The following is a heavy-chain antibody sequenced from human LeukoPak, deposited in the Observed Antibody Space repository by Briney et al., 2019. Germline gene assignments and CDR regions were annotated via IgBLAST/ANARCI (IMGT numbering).Heavy chain of an antibody. J-gene: IGHJ5*02. CDR2: INIKGST. V-gene: IGHV4-4*07. Sequence: PSETLSLTCSGSGVSIGTYYWSWLGQRAGKGREWVGRINIKGSTYYDPSLQRRATLSVDTSKNQFSLTLTSVSAADTAVYYCARGAFGSGNTNWFDPWGQGTLVTVSS. CDR1: GVSIGTYY. D-gene: IGHD3-10*01. CDR3: ARGAFGSGNTNWFDP.